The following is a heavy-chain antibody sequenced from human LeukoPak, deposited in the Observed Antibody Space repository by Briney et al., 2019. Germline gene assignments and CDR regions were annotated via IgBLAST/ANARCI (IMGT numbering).Heavy chain of an antibody. Sequence: SGTLSLTYAVSGGSISSSNWWSWVRQPPGKGLEWIGEIYHSGSTNYNPSLKSRVTISVDKSKNQFSLKLSSVTAADTAVYYCARGPLWFGELLYGAYFDYWGQGTLVTVSS. CDR1: GGSISSSNW. V-gene: IGHV4-4*02. CDR2: IYHSGST. J-gene: IGHJ4*02. CDR3: ARGPLWFGELLYGAYFDY. D-gene: IGHD3-10*01.